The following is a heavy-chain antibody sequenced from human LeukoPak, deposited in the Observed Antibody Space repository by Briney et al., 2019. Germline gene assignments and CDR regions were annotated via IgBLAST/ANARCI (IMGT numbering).Heavy chain of an antibody. V-gene: IGHV5-51*01. D-gene: IGHD2-15*01. CDR2: IYPGDSDT. J-gene: IGHJ5*02. CDR1: GYSFTSYW. CDR3: ARQEYCSGGSCYTWFDP. Sequence: GESLKISCKGSGYSFTSYWIGWVRQMPGKGLEWMGIIYPGDSDTRYSPSFQGQVTISADKSISTAYLQWSSLKASDTAMYYCARQEYCSGGSCYTWFDPWGQGTLVTVSS.